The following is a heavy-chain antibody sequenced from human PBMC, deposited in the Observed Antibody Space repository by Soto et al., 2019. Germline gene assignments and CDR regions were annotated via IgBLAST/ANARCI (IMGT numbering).Heavy chain of an antibody. V-gene: IGHV3-7*01. J-gene: IGHJ4*02. D-gene: IGHD3-16*01. Sequence: EVQLVESGGGLVQPGGSLRLSCVTSGFTFSASWMNWVRQAPGKGLEWVANLNQDGSEIKYVDSVKGRFTISRDNARNSGYLQINSLRTEDTAVYYCASWVYPRNYWGQGTLVTVSS. CDR3: ASWVYPRNY. CDR1: GFTFSASW. CDR2: LNQDGSEI.